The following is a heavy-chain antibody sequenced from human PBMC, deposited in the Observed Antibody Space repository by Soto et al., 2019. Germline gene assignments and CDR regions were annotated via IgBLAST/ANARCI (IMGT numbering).Heavy chain of an antibody. J-gene: IGHJ6*02. CDR1: GFTFSSYA. D-gene: IGHD3-22*01. Sequence: QVQLVESGGGVVQPGRSLRLSCAASGFTFSSYAMHWVRQAPGKGLEWVAVISYDGSNKYYADSVKGRFTISRDNSKNTLYLQMNSLRAEDTAVYYCARDRYYYDSSGYYARYYYYYGMDVWGQGTTVTVSS. CDR3: ARDRYYYDSSGYYARYYYYYGMDV. CDR2: ISYDGSNK. V-gene: IGHV3-30-3*01.